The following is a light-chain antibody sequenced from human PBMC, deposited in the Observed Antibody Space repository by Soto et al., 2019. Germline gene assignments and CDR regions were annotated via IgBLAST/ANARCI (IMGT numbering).Light chain of an antibody. CDR3: CSYAGRSNWV. J-gene: IGLJ3*02. Sequence: QSALTQPASVSGSPGQSITISCTGSSSDVGSYNRVSWYQQYPGKAPKLMIYEATQRPSGVSDRFSGSKSGNTASLTISGLQTEDEADYFCCSYAGRSNWVFGGGTKLTVL. V-gene: IGLV2-23*01. CDR1: SSDVGSYNR. CDR2: EAT.